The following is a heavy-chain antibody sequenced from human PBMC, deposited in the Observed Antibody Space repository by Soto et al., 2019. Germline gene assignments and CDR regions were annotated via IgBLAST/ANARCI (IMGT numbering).Heavy chain of an antibody. CDR1: GFSFSSYA. D-gene: IGHD6-13*01. J-gene: IGHJ4*02. Sequence: QVQLVESGGGVVQPGSSLRLSCAASGFSFSSYAMHWVRQAPGKGLEWVAVISYDGSNKYYADSVKGRFTISRDNSKNTLYLQMNSLRAEDTTVYYCARVCCRRVAAAGTGRYDYWGQGTLVTVSS. CDR3: ARVCCRRVAAAGTGRYDY. CDR2: ISYDGSNK. V-gene: IGHV3-30-3*01.